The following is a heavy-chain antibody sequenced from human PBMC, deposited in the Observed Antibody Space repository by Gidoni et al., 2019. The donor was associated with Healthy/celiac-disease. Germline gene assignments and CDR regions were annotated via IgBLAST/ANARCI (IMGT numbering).Heavy chain of an antibody. V-gene: IGHV4-59*08. CDR1: GAPLRSYY. CDR2: IYYSAST. CDR3: AGHRRQAGGSPDAFDN. J-gene: IGHJ3*02. D-gene: IGHD1-26*01. Sequence: QVPLQESGPGLVKPSETLSLPCTVSGAPLRSYYWSWLRQPPGKGLEWIGYIYYSASTNYIPSLKGRVTISVDTSKNQFSLKLSSVTAAGTAVYYCAGHRRQAGGSPDAFDNWGQGTMVTVSS.